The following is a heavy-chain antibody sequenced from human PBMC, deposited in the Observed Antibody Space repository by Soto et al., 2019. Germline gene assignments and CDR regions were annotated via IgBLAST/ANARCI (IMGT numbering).Heavy chain of an antibody. CDR3: ARGLISGSHYSGGWYYFDS. V-gene: IGHV4-59*12. CDR1: GGSISSYY. D-gene: IGHD1-26*01. Sequence: SETLSLTCTVSGGSISSYYWSWIRQPPGKGLEWIGHMYHRGNTYHNPSLKSRVTISVHTSKNQFSLELSSVTAADTAVYYCARGLISGSHYSGGWYYFDSWGQGTQVTVSS. J-gene: IGHJ4*02. CDR2: MYHRGNT.